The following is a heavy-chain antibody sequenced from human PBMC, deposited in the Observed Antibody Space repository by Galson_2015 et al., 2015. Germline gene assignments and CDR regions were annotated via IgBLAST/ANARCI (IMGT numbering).Heavy chain of an antibody. Sequence: SLRLSCAASGFTFSPYWTGWVRQAPGKGLEWMANIKPDGSDAYYVDSVKGRFTISRDNAKNSLYLQMNSLRAEDTAVYYCLRGGGATDYWGQGTLVTVSS. CDR2: IKPDGSDA. CDR3: LRGGGATDY. J-gene: IGHJ4*02. CDR1: GFTFSPYW. D-gene: IGHD1-26*01. V-gene: IGHV3-7*04.